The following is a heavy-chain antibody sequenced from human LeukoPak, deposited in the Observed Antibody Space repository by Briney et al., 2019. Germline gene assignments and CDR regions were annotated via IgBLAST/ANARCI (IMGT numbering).Heavy chain of an antibody. Sequence: QPGGSLRLSCAASGFTFSSYGMHWVRQAPGKGLEWVAVISYDGSNKYYADSVKGRFTISRDNSKNTLYLQMNSLRAEDTAVYYCAKAPGTAGKRGFDYWGQGTLVTVSS. J-gene: IGHJ4*02. D-gene: IGHD6-19*01. CDR3: AKAPGTAGKRGFDY. CDR1: GFTFSSYG. V-gene: IGHV3-30*18. CDR2: ISYDGSNK.